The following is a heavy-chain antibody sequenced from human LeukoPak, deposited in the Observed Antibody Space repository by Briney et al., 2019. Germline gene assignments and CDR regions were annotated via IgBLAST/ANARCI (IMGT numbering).Heavy chain of an antibody. CDR3: ARTRDSSGYVFDY. CDR2: IYYSGST. V-gene: IGHV4-39*07. D-gene: IGHD3-22*01. Sequence: SETLSLTCTVSGGSISNRNYYWGWIRQPPGKGLEWIGGIYYSGSTYYNPSLKCRVTISVDTSKNQFSLKLSSVTAADTAVYYCARTRDSSGYVFDYWGQGTLVTVSS. J-gene: IGHJ4*02. CDR1: GGSISNRNYY.